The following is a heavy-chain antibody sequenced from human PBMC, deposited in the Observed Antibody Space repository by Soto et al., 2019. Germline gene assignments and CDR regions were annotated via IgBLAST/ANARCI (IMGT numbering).Heavy chain of an antibody. CDR1: GYTFSSYA. Sequence: GGSLRLSCPASGYTFSSYAMSWVRQAPGKGLEWVSAISGSGGSTYYADSVKGRFTISRDNSKNTLYLQMNSLRAEDTAVYYCAKDRTVGATGYWGQGTLVTVSS. J-gene: IGHJ4*02. CDR2: ISGSGGST. V-gene: IGHV3-23*01. D-gene: IGHD1-26*01. CDR3: AKDRTVGATGY.